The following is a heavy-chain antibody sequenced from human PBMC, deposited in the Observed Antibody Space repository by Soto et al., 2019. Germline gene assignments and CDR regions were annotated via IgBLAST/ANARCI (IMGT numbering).Heavy chain of an antibody. CDR1: GGSLSDHF. Sequence: QVQLQESGTGLVKPSDTLSLTCSVSGGSLSDHFWTWVRQPAGKGMEWIGRIYPSGTTTYNSSLKGHVTQSIDKSKNQVSLRLTSVTAADTAVYYCALEVGRPGNFYPWGQGILITVSS. D-gene: IGHD6-6*01. J-gene: IGHJ5*02. CDR2: IYPSGTT. CDR3: ALEVGRPGNFYP. V-gene: IGHV4-4*07.